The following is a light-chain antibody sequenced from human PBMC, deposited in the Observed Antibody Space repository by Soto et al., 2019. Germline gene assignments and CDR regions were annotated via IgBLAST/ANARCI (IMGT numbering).Light chain of an antibody. CDR3: CSYAGSGTYV. Sequence: QSALTQPASVSGSPGQSITISCTGTSSDVGSYNLASWYQQHPGKAPKLIIYEDSKRPSGVSNRFSGSKSGNTASLTISGLQAEDEADYYCCSYAGSGTYVFGTGTKLTVL. J-gene: IGLJ1*01. CDR1: SSDVGSYNL. CDR2: EDS. V-gene: IGLV2-23*01.